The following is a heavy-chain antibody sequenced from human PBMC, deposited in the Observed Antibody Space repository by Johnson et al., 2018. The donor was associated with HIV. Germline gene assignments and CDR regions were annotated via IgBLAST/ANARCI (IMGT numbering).Heavy chain of an antibody. Sequence: VQLVESGGGVVQPGGSLRLSCAASGFTVSSNYMSWVRQAPGKGLEWVSVIYSGDTTYYADSVKGRFTFSRDNSKNTLYLQMSSLRAEDTAVYYCARAYSYGAFDIWGQGTMVTVSS. CDR1: GFTVSSNY. D-gene: IGHD5-18*01. CDR3: ARAYSYGAFDI. J-gene: IGHJ3*02. V-gene: IGHV3-66*01. CDR2: IYSGDTT.